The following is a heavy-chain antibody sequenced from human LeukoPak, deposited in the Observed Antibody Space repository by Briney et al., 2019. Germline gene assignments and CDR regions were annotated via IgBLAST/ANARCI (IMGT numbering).Heavy chain of an antibody. CDR3: AKDGERWLQFFDY. CDR2: ISWNSGSI. J-gene: IGHJ4*02. CDR1: GFTFDDYA. D-gene: IGHD5-24*01. Sequence: PGGSLRLSCAASGFTFDDYAMHWVRQAPGKGLEWVSGISWNSGSIGYADSVKGRFTISRDNSKNTLYLQMNSLRAEDTAVYYCAKDGERWLQFFDYWGQGTLVTVSS. V-gene: IGHV3-9*01.